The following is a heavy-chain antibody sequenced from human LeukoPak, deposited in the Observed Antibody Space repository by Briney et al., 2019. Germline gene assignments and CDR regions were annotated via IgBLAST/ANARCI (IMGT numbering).Heavy chain of an antibody. V-gene: IGHV4-4*02. Sequence: SETLSLTCGVSGGSITSSNWWTWVRQPPGMGLEWIGEVYHSGSTYYNPSLKSRVTLSVDKSKNQFSLRLSSVTAADTAVYYCATAGSSSWYKYFQHWGQGTLVTVSS. CDR3: ATAGSSSWYKYFQH. D-gene: IGHD6-13*01. J-gene: IGHJ1*01. CDR1: GGSITSSNW. CDR2: VYHSGST.